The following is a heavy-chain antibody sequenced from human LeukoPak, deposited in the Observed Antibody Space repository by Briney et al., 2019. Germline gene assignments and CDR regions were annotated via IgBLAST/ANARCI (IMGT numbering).Heavy chain of an antibody. D-gene: IGHD6-13*01. V-gene: IGHV5-51*01. CDR3: ARSTLIAAGISDAFDI. Sequence: GESLKISCKGSGYSFTSYWIAWVRRMPGKGLEWMGIIYPGDSDTRYSPSFQGQVTISADKSISTAYLQWSSLKASDTAMYYCARSTLIAAGISDAFDIWGQGTMVTVSS. CDR2: IYPGDSDT. CDR1: GYSFTSYW. J-gene: IGHJ3*02.